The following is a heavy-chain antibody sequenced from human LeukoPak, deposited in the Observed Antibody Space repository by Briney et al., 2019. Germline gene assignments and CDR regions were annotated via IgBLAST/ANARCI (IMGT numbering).Heavy chain of an antibody. Sequence: SETLSLTCTVSGGSISSYYWSWIRQPPGKGLEWIGYIYCSGSTNYNPSLKSRVTISVDTSKNQFSLKLSSVTAADTAVYYCARLRAYCSGGSCYFDWFDPWGQGTLVTVSS. D-gene: IGHD2-15*01. CDR3: ARLRAYCSGGSCYFDWFDP. CDR1: GGSISSYY. V-gene: IGHV4-59*08. J-gene: IGHJ5*02. CDR2: IYCSGST.